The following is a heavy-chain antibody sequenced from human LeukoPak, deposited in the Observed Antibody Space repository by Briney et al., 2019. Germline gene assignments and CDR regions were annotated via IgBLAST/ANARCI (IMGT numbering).Heavy chain of an antibody. CDR1: GYTFTSYG. Sequence: ASVNVSCKASGYTFTSYGISWVRQAPGQGLEWMGWISAYNGNTNYALKLQGRVTMTTDTSTSTAYMELRSLRSDDTAVYYCARDYYDSSGYYYFFDDYWGQGTLVTVSS. J-gene: IGHJ4*02. CDR3: ARDYYDSSGYYYFFDDY. V-gene: IGHV1-18*01. D-gene: IGHD3-22*01. CDR2: ISAYNGNT.